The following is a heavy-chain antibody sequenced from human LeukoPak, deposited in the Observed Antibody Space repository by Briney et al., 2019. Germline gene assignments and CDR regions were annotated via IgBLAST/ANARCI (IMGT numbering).Heavy chain of an antibody. V-gene: IGHV4-38-2*01. CDR3: SGPHRAYGGGHHFDY. Sequence: SETLSLTCAVSGYSISSGYYWGWIRQPPGKGLEWIGSIWHSGSTYYNPPLKSRVTISVDTSKNQFSLKLSSVTAAVTAVYYCSGPHRAYGGGHHFDYWGQGTLITVSS. CDR1: GYSISSGYY. CDR2: IWHSGST. J-gene: IGHJ4*02. D-gene: IGHD2-21*01.